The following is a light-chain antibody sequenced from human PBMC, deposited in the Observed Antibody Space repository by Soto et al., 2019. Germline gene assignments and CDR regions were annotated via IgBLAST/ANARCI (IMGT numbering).Light chain of an antibody. CDR3: QSYDSSLSGYV. J-gene: IGLJ7*01. CDR1: SSNIGAGYE. V-gene: IGLV1-40*01. Sequence: QSVLTQPPSVSEAPGQRVTISCTGSSSNIGAGYEAHWYQQVPGTAPKLRIYENNNRPSGVPDRFPGSKSGTSASLAIPGLKAVYDAECYCQSYDSSLSGYVFGTGTQLPVL. CDR2: ENN.